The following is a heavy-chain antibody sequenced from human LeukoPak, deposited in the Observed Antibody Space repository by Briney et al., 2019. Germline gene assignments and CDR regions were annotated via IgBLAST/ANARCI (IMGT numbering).Heavy chain of an antibody. CDR2: INPNSGGT. V-gene: IGHV1-2*06. CDR1: GYTFTGYY. Sequence: ASVKVSCKASGYTFTGYYVHWVRQAPGRGLEWMGRINPNSGGTNYAQKFQGSVTMTRDTSISTAYMELSRLRSDNTAVYYCARQGIAINWFDPWGQGTLVTVSS. CDR3: ARQGIAINWFDP. D-gene: IGHD6-13*01. J-gene: IGHJ5*02.